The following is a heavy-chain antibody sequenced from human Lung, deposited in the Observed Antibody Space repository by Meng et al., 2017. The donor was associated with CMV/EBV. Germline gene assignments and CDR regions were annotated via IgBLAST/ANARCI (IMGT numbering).Heavy chain of an antibody. CDR2: IPHRGSS. CDR3: LRRSGGSV. D-gene: IGHD3-10*01. V-gene: IGHV4-4*02. Sequence: VQWRQSRPAMVKSSGTRSLTCAVSGASITNHSWWAWVRQPPGKGLEWIGEIPHRGSSAYNPSLKCRVSMSIDKSKNQFSLKLTSVTAADTAVYHCLRRSGGSVWGQGTLVTVSS. CDR1: GASITNHSW. J-gene: IGHJ1*01.